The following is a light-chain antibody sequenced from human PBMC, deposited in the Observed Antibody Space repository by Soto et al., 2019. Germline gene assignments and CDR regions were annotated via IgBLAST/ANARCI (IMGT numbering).Light chain of an antibody. Sequence: QSALTQPASVSGCPGQSITISCTGTSSDVGGYKYVSWYQQHPGKAPKLMIYEVTNRPSGVYNRFSGSKSGNTASLTISGLQAEDEADYYFSSYTSSSTRVFGGGTQLTVL. CDR2: EVT. V-gene: IGLV2-14*01. CDR3: SSYTSSSTRV. J-gene: IGLJ3*02. CDR1: SSDVGGYKY.